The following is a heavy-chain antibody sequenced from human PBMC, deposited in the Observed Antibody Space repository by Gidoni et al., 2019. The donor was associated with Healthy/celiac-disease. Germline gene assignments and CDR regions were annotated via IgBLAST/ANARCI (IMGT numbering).Heavy chain of an antibody. V-gene: IGHV3-21*01. CDR2: ISSSSSYI. Sequence: EVQLVESGGGLVKPGGSLRLSCAASGFTSISYSMNWVRQAPGKGLEWVSSISSSSSYIYYADSVKGRFTISRDNAKNSLYLQMNSLRAEDTAVYYCARGGPLYYYGSGSLFDYWGQGTLVTVSS. D-gene: IGHD3-10*01. CDR1: GFTSISYS. CDR3: ARGGPLYYYGSGSLFDY. J-gene: IGHJ4*02.